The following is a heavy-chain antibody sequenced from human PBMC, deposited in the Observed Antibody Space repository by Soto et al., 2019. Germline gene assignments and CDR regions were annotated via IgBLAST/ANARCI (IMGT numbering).Heavy chain of an antibody. D-gene: IGHD2-15*01. V-gene: IGHV1-18*01. Sequence: QVQLVQSGAEVKKPGASVKVSCKASGYTFTSYGIFWVRQSPGQGFEWMGWISAYNGNTNYAQKLQGRVTITTDTATSTAEMELTSRRSDDTAVYYCAKIPCEAATCWGQGTLVTDSS. CDR3: AKIPCEAATC. J-gene: IGHJ4*02. CDR2: ISAYNGNT. CDR1: GYTFTSYG.